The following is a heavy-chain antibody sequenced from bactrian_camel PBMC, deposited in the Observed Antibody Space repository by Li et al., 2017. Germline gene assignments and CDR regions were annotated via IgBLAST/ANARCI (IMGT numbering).Heavy chain of an antibody. J-gene: IGHJ4*01. CDR1: GITFSRHD. CDR2: IHRDGTT. D-gene: IGHD5*01. CDR3: AADQRWERPCRPENDFTY. V-gene: IGHV3S44*01. Sequence: VQLVESGGGLVQPGESLRLSCVASGITFSRHDMSWVRQAPGKGREGVASIHRDGTTMYSDSVKGRCTISNDNAKTTLYLEISSLKPEDTAMYYCAADQRWERPCRPENDFTYWGQGTQVTVS.